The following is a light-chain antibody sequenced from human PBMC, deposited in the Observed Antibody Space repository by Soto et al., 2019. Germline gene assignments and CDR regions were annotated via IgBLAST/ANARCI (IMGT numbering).Light chain of an antibody. CDR1: SADIGGYNF. V-gene: IGLV2-14*01. J-gene: IGLJ3*02. CDR2: EVK. Sequence: QSVLTQPASVSGSPGQSITISCTGTSADIGGYNFVSWYRQHPGGAPKLIIYEVKNRPSGVSDRFSGSKSGYTASLTISGLQDDDEGDYYCSSYSSRSTPVFGGGTKVTVL. CDR3: SSYSSRSTPV.